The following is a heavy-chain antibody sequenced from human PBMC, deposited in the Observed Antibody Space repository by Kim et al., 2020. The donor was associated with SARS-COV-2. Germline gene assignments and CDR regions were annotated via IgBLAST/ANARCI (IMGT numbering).Heavy chain of an antibody. CDR2: IYYSGST. Sequence: SETLSLTCTVSGGSISSSSYYWGWIRQPPGKGLEWIGSIYYSGSTYYNPSLKSRVTISVDTSKNQFSLKLSSVTAADTAVYYCARRGGVLRYFDWAGNWFDPWGQGTLVTVSS. V-gene: IGHV4-39*01. D-gene: IGHD3-9*01. J-gene: IGHJ5*02. CDR1: GGSISSSSYY. CDR3: ARRGGVLRYFDWAGNWFDP.